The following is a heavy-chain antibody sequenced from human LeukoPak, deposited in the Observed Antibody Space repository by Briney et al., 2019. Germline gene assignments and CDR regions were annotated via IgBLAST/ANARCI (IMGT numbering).Heavy chain of an antibody. CDR2: ISSSSSYSSYA. J-gene: IGHJ4*02. V-gene: IGHV3-21*06. Sequence: GGSLRLSCAASGFTFSSYSMNRVRQAPGKGLEWVSSISSSSSYSSYAYYADSVKGRFTISRDNAKNSLYLQMDSLRAEDTAVYYCAKPRTNDYGGNFDCWGQGTLVTVSS. CDR3: AKPRTNDYGGNFDC. CDR1: GFTFSSYS. D-gene: IGHD4-23*01.